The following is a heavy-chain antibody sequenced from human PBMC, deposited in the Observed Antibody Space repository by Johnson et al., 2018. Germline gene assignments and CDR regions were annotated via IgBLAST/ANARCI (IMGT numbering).Heavy chain of an antibody. Sequence: VQLVESGGGLVQPGGSLRLSCAASGFTFSSYDMHWVRQATGKGLEWVSAIGTAGDTYYPGSVQGRFTMSRENAKNTLYLQINSLRAEDTAVYDCARLRGVGGVIGMDVWGQGTTVTVSS. CDR3: ARLRGVGGVIGMDV. J-gene: IGHJ6*02. CDR1: GFTFSSYD. V-gene: IGHV3-13*01. CDR2: IGTAGDT. D-gene: IGHD3-16*01.